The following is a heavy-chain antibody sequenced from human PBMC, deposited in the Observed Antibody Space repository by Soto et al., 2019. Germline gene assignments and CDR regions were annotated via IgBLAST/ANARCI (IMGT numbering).Heavy chain of an antibody. D-gene: IGHD3-10*01. Sequence: QVQLVESGGGVVQPGRSLRLSCAASGFTFSSYGMHWVRQAPGKGLEWVAVISYDGSNKYYADSVKGRFTISRDNSKNTLYLQMNSLRAEDTAVYSCATPSPPGVDYWGQGTLVTVSS. CDR2: ISYDGSNK. CDR1: GFTFSSYG. V-gene: IGHV3-30*03. J-gene: IGHJ4*02. CDR3: ATPSPPGVDY.